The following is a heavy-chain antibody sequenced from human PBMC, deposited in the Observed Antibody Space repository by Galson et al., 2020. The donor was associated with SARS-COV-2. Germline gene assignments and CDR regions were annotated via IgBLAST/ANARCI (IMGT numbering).Heavy chain of an antibody. V-gene: IGHV2-70*11. D-gene: IGHD6-19*01. J-gene: IGHJ4*02. CDR2: FDWDDDE. CDR3: ARIDSSGCRGNY. Sequence: ESGPTLVKPTQTLTLTCTFSGFSLTTSGMCVGWIRQPPGKSLQWLARFDWDDDEYYSASLKTRLTISKDTSKNQVVLTMTNMDPVDTATYYCARIDSSGCRGNYWGQGTLVTVSS. CDR1: GFSLTTSGMC.